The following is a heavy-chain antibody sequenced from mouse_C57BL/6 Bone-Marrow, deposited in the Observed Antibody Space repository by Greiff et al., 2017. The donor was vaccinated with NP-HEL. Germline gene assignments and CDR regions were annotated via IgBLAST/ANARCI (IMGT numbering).Heavy chain of an antibody. D-gene: IGHD2-4*01. V-gene: IGHV1-26*01. J-gene: IGHJ3*01. CDR2: INPNNGGT. Sequence: VQLQQSGPELVKPGASVKISCKASGYTFTDYYMNWVKQSHGKSLEWIGDINPNNGGTSYNQKFKGKATLTVDKSSSTAYMELRSLTSEDSAVYYCARNSVYYDYPWFAYWGQGTLVTVSA. CDR3: ARNSVYYDYPWFAY. CDR1: GYTFTDYY.